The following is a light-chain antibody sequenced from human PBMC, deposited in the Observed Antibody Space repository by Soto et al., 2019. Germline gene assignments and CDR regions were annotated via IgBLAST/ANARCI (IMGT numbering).Light chain of an antibody. CDR2: GAS. CDR3: QQYDSSLYT. CDR1: QSVSSTY. J-gene: IGKJ2*01. Sequence: EIVLTQSPGTLSLSPGERATLSCRASQSVSSTYLAWYQQKPGQAPRLLIYGASSRATGIPDRFSGSGSGTDFGLAISRLEPEDFAVYFCQQYDSSLYTFGQGTKLEIK. V-gene: IGKV3-20*01.